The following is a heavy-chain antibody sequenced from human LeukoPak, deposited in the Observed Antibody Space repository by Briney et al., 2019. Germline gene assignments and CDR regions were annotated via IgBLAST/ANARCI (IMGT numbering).Heavy chain of an antibody. D-gene: IGHD6-19*01. CDR3: ARARFSSGWYGSIFDY. CDR2: IYHSEST. V-gene: IGHV4-30-2*01. Sequence: SETLSLTCAVSGGSISSGGYSWSWIRQPPGKGLEWIGYIYHSESTYYNPSLKSRVTISVDRSKNQFSLKLSSVTAADTAVYYCARARFSSGWYGSIFDYWGQGTLVTVSS. CDR1: GGSISSGGYS. J-gene: IGHJ4*02.